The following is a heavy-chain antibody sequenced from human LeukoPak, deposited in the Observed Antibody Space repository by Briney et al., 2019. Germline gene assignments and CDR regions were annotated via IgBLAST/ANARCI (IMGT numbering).Heavy chain of an antibody. D-gene: IGHD6-6*01. CDR3: ARIRPGNYFDY. CDR1: GFTVGDTY. V-gene: IGHV3-66*01. J-gene: IGHJ4*02. CDR2: SIT. Sequence: GGSLRLSCAASGFTVGDTYMTWARQAPGKGLEWVSVSITDYADSVKGRFTVSSDTSKNTLYLQMNSLRAEDTAVYFCARIRPGNYFDYWGQGALVTVSS.